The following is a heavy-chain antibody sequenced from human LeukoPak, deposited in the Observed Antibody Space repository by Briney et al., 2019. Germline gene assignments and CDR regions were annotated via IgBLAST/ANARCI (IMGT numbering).Heavy chain of an antibody. J-gene: IGHJ4*02. CDR2: ISYSGGST. CDR3: VKSVSGSYYNPDFDY. D-gene: IGHD3-10*01. Sequence: PGGSLRLSCAASGFTFSSYAVSWVRQTPRKGLEWVSSISYSGGSTHYADSVKGRFTISRDNSKNTLYLQMNSLRAEDTAVYYCVKSVSGSYYNPDFDYWGQGTLVTVSS. CDR1: GFTFSSYA. V-gene: IGHV3-23*01.